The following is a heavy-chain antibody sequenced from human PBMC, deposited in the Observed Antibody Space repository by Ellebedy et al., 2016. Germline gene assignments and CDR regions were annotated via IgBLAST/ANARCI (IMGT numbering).Heavy chain of an antibody. CDR1: GYTFTGYY. CDR2: INPNSGGT. Sequence: ASVKVSXXASGYTFTGYYMHWVRQAPGQGLEWMGWINPNSGGTNYAQKFQGRVTMTRDTSISTAYMELSRLRSDDTAVYYCAREMVRGVLDYYYYGMDVWGQGTTVTVSS. D-gene: IGHD3-10*01. J-gene: IGHJ6*02. V-gene: IGHV1-2*02. CDR3: AREMVRGVLDYYYYGMDV.